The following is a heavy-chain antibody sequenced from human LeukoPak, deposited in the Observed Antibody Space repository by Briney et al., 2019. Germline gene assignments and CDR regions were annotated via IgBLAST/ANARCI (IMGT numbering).Heavy chain of an antibody. D-gene: IGHD3-10*01. CDR3: TGNYYGSGSYADFDY. J-gene: IGHJ4*02. Sequence: GGSLRLSCAASGFTFSNYDMHWVRQASGEGLEWVGRIRSTANGYATAYAASVKGRFTISRDDSKNTAYLQMDSLKTEDTAVYYCTGNYYGSGSYADFDYWGQGTLVTVSS. CDR2: IRSTANGYAT. CDR1: GFTFSNYD. V-gene: IGHV3-73*01.